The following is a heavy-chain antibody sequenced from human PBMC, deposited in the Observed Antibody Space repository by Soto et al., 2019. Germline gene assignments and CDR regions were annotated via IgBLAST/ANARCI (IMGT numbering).Heavy chain of an antibody. D-gene: IGHD3-16*01. J-gene: IGHJ4*02. Sequence: PLVESGGGLVQPGGSLRLSCVASGFTFSNYWMHWVRQDPGMGLVWVSSIRSDGTATQYADSVNGRFTVSRDNTKNTLFLQMTSLRAEDTAVYYCAKDLSWGQCDYWGQGTLVTVSS. CDR3: AKDLSWGQCDY. CDR1: GFTFSNYW. V-gene: IGHV3-74*01. CDR2: IRSDGTAT.